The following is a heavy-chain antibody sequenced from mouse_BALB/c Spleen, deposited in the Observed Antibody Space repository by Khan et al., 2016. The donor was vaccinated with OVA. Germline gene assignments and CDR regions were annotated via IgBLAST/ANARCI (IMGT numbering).Heavy chain of an antibody. CDR2: ISSLAYNF. CDR3: ARGCKGGFAY. V-gene: IGHV5-15*02. J-gene: IGHJ3*01. Sequence: EVQLVESGGGLVQPGGSRKLSCAASGFTFSDYGMAWVRQAPGKGPEWLSFISSLAYNFYYADTVTGRFTISRENAKNTLYLEMSSLRSEDTAMYYCARGCKGGFAYWGQGTLVTVSA. CDR1: GFTFSDYG.